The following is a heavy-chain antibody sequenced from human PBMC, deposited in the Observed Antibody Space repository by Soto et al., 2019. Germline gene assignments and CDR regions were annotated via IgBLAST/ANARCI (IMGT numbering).Heavy chain of an antibody. J-gene: IGHJ3*02. CDR3: ARDPPDDDMGHYAFDI. CDR2: IWSDGSNK. D-gene: IGHD3-9*01. Sequence: QVRLVESGGGVVQPGRSLRLSCAASGFTFSNYGMHWVRQAPGKGLEWVAVIWSDGSNKYNADSVKGRFTISRDNSKNTVYLQMNSLRAEDTALYYCARDPPDDDMGHYAFDIWGQGTMVTVSS. CDR1: GFTFSNYG. V-gene: IGHV3-33*01.